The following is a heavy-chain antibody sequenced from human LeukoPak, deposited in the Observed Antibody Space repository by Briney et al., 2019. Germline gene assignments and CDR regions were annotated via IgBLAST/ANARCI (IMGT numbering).Heavy chain of an antibody. Sequence: SETLSLTCAVSGFSISSGYYWGWIRQPPGKGLEWIGSMYHSGNTYYNPSLKSRVTIPADMSKNQLSLTLNSVTASDTAVYYCATMTISGNVWSFSDVRIDHWGQGTPVTVSS. CDR2: MYHSGNT. D-gene: IGHD6-19*01. V-gene: IGHV4-38-2*01. J-gene: IGHJ4*02. CDR3: ATMTISGNVWSFSDVRIDH. CDR1: GFSISSGYY.